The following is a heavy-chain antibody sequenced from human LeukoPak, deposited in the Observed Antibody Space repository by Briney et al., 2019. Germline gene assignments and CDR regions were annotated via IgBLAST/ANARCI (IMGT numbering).Heavy chain of an antibody. CDR3: ARGPNKSDGGNSGSAWFDP. J-gene: IGHJ5*02. D-gene: IGHD4-23*01. Sequence: GASVKVSCKASGYTFTTYDINWVRQATGQGLEWMGWMNPNSGNTGYAQKFRGRVTMTRNTSISTAYMELRSLRSEDTAVYYCARGPNKSDGGNSGSAWFDPWGQGTLVTVSS. V-gene: IGHV1-8*01. CDR2: MNPNSGNT. CDR1: GYTFTTYD.